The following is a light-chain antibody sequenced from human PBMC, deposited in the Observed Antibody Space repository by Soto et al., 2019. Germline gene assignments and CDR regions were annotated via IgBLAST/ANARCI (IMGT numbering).Light chain of an antibody. J-gene: IGKJ3*01. CDR3: QQRNNWPPIFT. Sequence: EIVLTQSPATLSLSPGERATLSCRASQGVSSSLAWYQKKPGQAPRLLIYDASNRATGIPARFSGNGSGTDFTLTISSLEPEDFAIYYCQQRNNWPPIFTFGPGSKVDFK. CDR2: DAS. CDR1: QGVSSS. V-gene: IGKV3-11*01.